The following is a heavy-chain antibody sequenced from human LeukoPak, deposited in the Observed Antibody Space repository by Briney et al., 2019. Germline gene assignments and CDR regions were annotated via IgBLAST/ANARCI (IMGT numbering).Heavy chain of an antibody. CDR2: IHPNSGDT. D-gene: IGHD3-3*02. V-gene: IGHV1-2*06. J-gene: IGHJ5*02. Sequence: ASVKVSCKASGYTFTGHYMHWVRQAPGQGLEWIGRIHPNSGDTIYAQILQGRVTMTRDTSVSTAYMELSSLTSGDTAVYYCAKNLASWGQRTLVTVSS. CDR1: GYTFTGHY. CDR3: AKNLAS.